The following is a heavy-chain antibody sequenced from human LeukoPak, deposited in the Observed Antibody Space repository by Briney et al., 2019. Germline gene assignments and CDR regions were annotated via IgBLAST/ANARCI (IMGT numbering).Heavy chain of an antibody. CDR2: IGPTGSDR. J-gene: IGHJ4*02. V-gene: IGHV3-21*06. CDR1: GLTFSTSG. CDR3: ATETNGRHYDY. Sequence: GGSLRLSCTASGLTFSTSGFNWVRQAPWKGLEWVASIGPTGSDRYHADSIKGRFTISRDNANNFLYLQMNSLRAEDTAVYYCATETNGRHYDYWGQGILLTVSS. D-gene: IGHD1-14*01.